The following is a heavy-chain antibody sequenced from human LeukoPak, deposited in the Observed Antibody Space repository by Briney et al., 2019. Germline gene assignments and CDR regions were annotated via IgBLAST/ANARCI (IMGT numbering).Heavy chain of an antibody. J-gene: IGHJ6*02. CDR3: AKDRDYYGSGSYGMDV. Sequence: GGSLRLSCAASGFTFSPYVMDWVRQAPGKGLEWVALISYDGSNKFYVDSVKGRFTISRDNSKNTLYLQMDSLRAEDTAVYYCAKDRDYYGSGSYGMDVWGQGTTVIVSS. D-gene: IGHD3-10*01. CDR2: ISYDGSNK. V-gene: IGHV3-30*18. CDR1: GFTFSPYV.